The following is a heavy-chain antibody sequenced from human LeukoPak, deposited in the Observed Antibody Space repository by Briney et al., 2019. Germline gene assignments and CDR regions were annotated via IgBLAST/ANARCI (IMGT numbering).Heavy chain of an antibody. CDR1: GGSISSGGYY. CDR2: IYYSGTT. Sequence: NASETLSLTCTVSGGSISSGGYYCSWIRQHPGKGLEWIGYIYYSGTTYYNPSLKSRLTISVDTSKNQFSLKLSSVTAADTAVYYCAREYSYSYYFDYWGQGTLVTVSS. CDR3: AREYSYSYYFDY. D-gene: IGHD5-18*01. V-gene: IGHV4-31*03. J-gene: IGHJ4*02.